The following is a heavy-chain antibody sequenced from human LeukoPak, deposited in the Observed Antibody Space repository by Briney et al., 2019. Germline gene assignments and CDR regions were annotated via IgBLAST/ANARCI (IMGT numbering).Heavy chain of an antibody. CDR3: ARRSIVGAHYSDY. CDR1: GCSISSYY. Sequence: SETLSLTCTVLGCSISSYYWSWLRQPPGKGLEWLGYIYYSGSTNYNPSLKSRVTISVDTSKNQFSLTLSSVTAADTAVYYCARRSIVGAHYSDYWGQGTLVTVSS. J-gene: IGHJ4*02. CDR2: IYYSGST. D-gene: IGHD1-26*01. V-gene: IGHV4-59*08.